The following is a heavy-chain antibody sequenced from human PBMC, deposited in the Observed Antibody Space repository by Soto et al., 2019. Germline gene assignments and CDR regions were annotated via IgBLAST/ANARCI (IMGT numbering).Heavy chain of an antibody. V-gene: IGHV3-23*01. J-gene: IGHJ4*02. D-gene: IGHD4-17*01. CDR2: ISGSGGST. CDR3: AKGPNPTVTTFLVH. Sequence: GGSLRLSCAASGFTFSSYAMSWVRQAPGKGLEWVSAISGSGGSTYYADSVKGRFTISRDNSKNTLYLQMNSLRAEDTAVYYCAKGPNPTVTTFLVHRGQGTLVTVSS. CDR1: GFTFSSYA.